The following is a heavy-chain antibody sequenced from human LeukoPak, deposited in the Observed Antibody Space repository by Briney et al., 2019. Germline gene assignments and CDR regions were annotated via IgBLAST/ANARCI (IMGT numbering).Heavy chain of an antibody. Sequence: GGSLRLSCAASGFTFSSYAMHWVRQAPGKGLEWVAVISYDGSNKYYADSVKGRFTISRDNSKNTLYLQMNSLRAEDTAVYYCAKDQHPIQLWPTLDYWGQGTLVTVSS. CDR3: AKDQHPIQLWPTLDY. CDR1: GFTFSSYA. D-gene: IGHD5-18*01. J-gene: IGHJ4*02. CDR2: ISYDGSNK. V-gene: IGHV3-30*04.